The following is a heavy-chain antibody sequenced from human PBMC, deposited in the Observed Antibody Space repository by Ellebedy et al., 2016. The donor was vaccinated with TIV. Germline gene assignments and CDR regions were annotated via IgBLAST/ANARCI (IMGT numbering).Heavy chain of an antibody. D-gene: IGHD2-21*02. CDR2: IWTDGSQK. CDR1: GFTFSNYG. V-gene: IGHV3-33*08. Sequence: GESLKISCVVSGFTFSNYGMHWVRQAPGKGLQWVAVIWTDGSQKYYGDSVKGRFTISRDNAKNTVYLQMNSLRAEDTAVYYCARVKSIRDLDALDMWGQGTVVTVSS. CDR3: ARVKSIRDLDALDM. J-gene: IGHJ3*02.